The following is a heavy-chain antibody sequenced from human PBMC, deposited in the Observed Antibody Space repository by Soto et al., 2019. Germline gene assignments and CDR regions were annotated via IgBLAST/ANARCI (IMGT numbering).Heavy chain of an antibody. CDR1: GGTFSSYA. CDR3: ARGKANHYYDSSGYLY. V-gene: IGHV1-69*05. Sequence: ASVKVSCKASGGTFSSYAISWVRQAPGQGLEWMGGIIPIFGTANYAQKFQGRVTMTSDTSTSTAYMELSSLRSEDTAVYYCARGKANHYYDSSGYLYWGQGTLVTVSS. D-gene: IGHD3-22*01. CDR2: IIPIFGTA. J-gene: IGHJ4*02.